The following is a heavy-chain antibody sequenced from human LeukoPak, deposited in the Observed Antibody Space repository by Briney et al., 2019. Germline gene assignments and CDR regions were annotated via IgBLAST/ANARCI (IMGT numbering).Heavy chain of an antibody. V-gene: IGHV1-2*02. J-gene: IGHJ4*02. CDR1: GYTFTGYY. D-gene: IGHD3-10*01. CDR3: ARAGYYYGSGSYYIFDY. Sequence: GASVKVSCKASGYTFTGYYMHWVRQAPGQGLEWMVWINPNSGGTDYAQKFQGRFTMTRDTSISTAYMELSRLRSDDTAVYYCARAGYYYGSGSYYIFDYWGQGTLVTVSS. CDR2: INPNSGGT.